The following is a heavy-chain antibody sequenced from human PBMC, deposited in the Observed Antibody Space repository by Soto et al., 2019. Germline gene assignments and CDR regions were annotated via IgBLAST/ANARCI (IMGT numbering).Heavy chain of an antibody. Sequence: GGSLRLSCAASGFTFSSYSMNWVRQAPGKGLEWVSSISSSSSYIYYADSVKGRFTISRDNAKNSLYLQMNSLRAEDTAVYYCARARYSSQHEAFDIWGQGTMVTVSS. V-gene: IGHV3-21*01. CDR3: ARARYSSQHEAFDI. CDR1: GFTFSSYS. J-gene: IGHJ3*02. CDR2: ISSSSSYI. D-gene: IGHD6-19*01.